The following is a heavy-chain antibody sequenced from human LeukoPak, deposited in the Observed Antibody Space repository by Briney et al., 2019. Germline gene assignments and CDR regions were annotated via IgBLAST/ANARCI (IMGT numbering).Heavy chain of an antibody. D-gene: IGHD3-22*01. J-gene: IGHJ4*02. CDR1: GFTFSSYG. CDR3: AKEQYYYDSSGYYPLFAY. V-gene: IGHV3-33*06. Sequence: GGSLRLSCAASGFTFSSYGMHWVRQAPGKGLEWVAVIWYDGSNKYYADSVKGRFTISRDNSKNTLYLQMNSLRAEDTAVYYCAKEQYYYDSSGYYPLFAYWGQGTLVTVSS. CDR2: IWYDGSNK.